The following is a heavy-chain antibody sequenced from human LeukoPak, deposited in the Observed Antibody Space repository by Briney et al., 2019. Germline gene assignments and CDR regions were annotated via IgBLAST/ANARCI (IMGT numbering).Heavy chain of an antibody. CDR3: AKDTCGGDCYFHCFDY. Sequence: PGGSLRLSCAASGFTFSSYAMSWVRQAPGKGLEWVSAISGSGGSTYYADSVKGRFTISRDNSKNTLYLQMNSLRAEDTAVYYCAKDTCGGDCYFHCFDYWGQGTLVTVSS. D-gene: IGHD2-21*02. V-gene: IGHV3-23*01. CDR2: ISGSGGST. J-gene: IGHJ4*02. CDR1: GFTFSSYA.